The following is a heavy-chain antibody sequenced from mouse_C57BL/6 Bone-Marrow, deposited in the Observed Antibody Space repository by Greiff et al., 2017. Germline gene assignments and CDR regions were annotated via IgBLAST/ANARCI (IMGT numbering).Heavy chain of an antibody. Sequence: EVKVVESGGGLVQPGGSLKLSCAASGFTFSDYGMAWVRQAPRKGPEWVAFISNLAYSIYYADTVTGRFTISRENAKNTLYLEMSSLRSEDTAMYYCAREGYYGKDAMDYWGQGTSVTVSS. CDR1: GFTFSDYG. CDR3: AREGYYGKDAMDY. V-gene: IGHV5-15*01. J-gene: IGHJ4*01. CDR2: ISNLAYSI. D-gene: IGHD1-1*01.